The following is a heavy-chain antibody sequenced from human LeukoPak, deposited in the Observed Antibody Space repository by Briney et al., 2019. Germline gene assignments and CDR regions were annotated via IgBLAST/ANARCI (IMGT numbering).Heavy chain of an antibody. J-gene: IGHJ4*02. V-gene: IGHV1-69*02. CDR1: GGTFSSYT. CDR2: IITILGIA. CDR3: ARGNHGDYYFDY. Sequence: SVKVSCKASGGTFSSYTISWVRQAPGQGLEWMGRIITILGIANYAQKFQGRVTITADKSTSTAYMELSSLRSEDTAVYYCARGNHGDYYFDYWGQGTLVTVSS. D-gene: IGHD4-17*01.